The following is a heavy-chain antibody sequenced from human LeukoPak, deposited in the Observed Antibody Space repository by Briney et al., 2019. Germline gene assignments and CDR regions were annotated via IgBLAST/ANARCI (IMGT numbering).Heavy chain of an antibody. V-gene: IGHV1-2*02. CDR1: GYTFTGYY. Sequence: VASVKLSCKASGYTFTGYYMHWVRQAPGQGLEWMGWINPNSGGTNYAQKFQGRVTMTRDTSISTAYMELSRLRSDDTAVYYCARARSVDIVVLDPWGQGTLVTVSS. CDR2: INPNSGGT. CDR3: ARARSVDIVVLDP. D-gene: IGHD2-15*01. J-gene: IGHJ5*02.